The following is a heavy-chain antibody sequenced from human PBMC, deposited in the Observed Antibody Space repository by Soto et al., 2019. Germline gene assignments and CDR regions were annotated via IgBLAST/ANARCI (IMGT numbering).Heavy chain of an antibody. CDR1: GGTFSSYA. D-gene: IGHD3-22*01. CDR2: IIPIFGTA. V-gene: IGHV1-69*13. CDR3: ARGGYYYDSSGYYSPLDY. J-gene: IGHJ4*02. Sequence: XVKVSCKASGGTFSSYAISWVRQAPGQGLEWMGGIIPIFGTANYAQKFQGRVTITADESTSTAYMELSSLRSEDTAVYYCARGGYYYDSSGYYSPLDYWGQGTLVTVSS.